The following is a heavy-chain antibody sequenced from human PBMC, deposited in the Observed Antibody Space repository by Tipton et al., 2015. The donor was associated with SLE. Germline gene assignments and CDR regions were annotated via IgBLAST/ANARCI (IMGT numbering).Heavy chain of an antibody. Sequence: TLSLTCTVSGGSISSHYWGWIRQPPGKGLEWIGSIYHIGSTYYNPSLKSRVTISVDTSKNQFSLKLSSVTAADTAVYYCARDSSEGHSWFDYWGQGTLVTFSS. J-gene: IGHJ4*02. CDR1: GGSISSHY. CDR3: ARDSSEGHSWFDY. V-gene: IGHV4-38-2*02. CDR2: IYHIGST. D-gene: IGHD6-13*01.